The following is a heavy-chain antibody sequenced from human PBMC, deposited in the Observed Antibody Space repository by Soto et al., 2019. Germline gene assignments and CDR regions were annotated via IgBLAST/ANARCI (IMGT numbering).Heavy chain of an antibody. V-gene: IGHV4-59*08. J-gene: IGHJ4*02. D-gene: IGHD1-1*01. CDR2: IFYTGST. CDR1: DGSISSYY. Sequence: SETLSLTCTVSDGSISSYYWGWIRQPPGKGLEWIGYIFYTGSTRSNPSLKSRVTISVDTSKRQFSLKLSSVTAADTAVYYCARHYPIGNNWNYFDYRGQGTLVTVSS. CDR3: ARHYPIGNNWNYFDY.